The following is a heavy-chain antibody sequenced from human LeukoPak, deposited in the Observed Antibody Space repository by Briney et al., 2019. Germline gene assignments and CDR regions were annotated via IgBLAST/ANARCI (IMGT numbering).Heavy chain of an antibody. V-gene: IGHV3-7*05. J-gene: IGHJ3*02. Sequence: GGSLRLSCAASGFTFSSYWMSWVRQVPGKGLEWVANIRHDGSEKYFVDSVKGRFTISRDNAKNSLYLQMNSLRAEETAVYYCARDGMGVIKAFDIWAKGQWSPSLQ. CDR3: ARDGMGVIKAFDI. CDR2: IRHDGSEK. D-gene: IGHD3-10*01. CDR1: GFTFSSYW.